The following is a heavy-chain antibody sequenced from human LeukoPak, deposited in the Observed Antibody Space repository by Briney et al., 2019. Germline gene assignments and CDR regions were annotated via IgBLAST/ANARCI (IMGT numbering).Heavy chain of an antibody. J-gene: IGHJ3*02. CDR1: GFTFRDYW. CDR3: AKDSRFCTGYDCRGDAFDS. D-gene: IGHD2-8*02. V-gene: IGHV3-7*01. CDR2: IKEDGSQK. Sequence: GGSLRLSCAASGFTFRDYWMSWVRQSPGKGLEGVANIKEDGSQKYDVDSVRGRFTISRDNAKNSLFLQMDSLRAEDTAVYYCAKDSRFCTGYDCRGDAFDSWGQGTMVTVTS.